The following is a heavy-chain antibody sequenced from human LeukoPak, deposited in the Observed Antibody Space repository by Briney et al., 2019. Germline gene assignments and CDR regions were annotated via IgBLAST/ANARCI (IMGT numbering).Heavy chain of an antibody. CDR2: ISSDGGST. J-gene: IGHJ4*02. CDR1: GFTFSNYA. CDR3: ARAYTGTYYFDY. Sequence: PGGSLRLSCAASGFTFSNYAMHWVRQAPERGLEYVSAISSDGGSTYHANSVKARFTISRDNSKNTLYLQMGSLRPEDMAVYYCARAYTGTYYFDYWGQGTLVTVSS. D-gene: IGHD2-8*02. V-gene: IGHV3-64*01.